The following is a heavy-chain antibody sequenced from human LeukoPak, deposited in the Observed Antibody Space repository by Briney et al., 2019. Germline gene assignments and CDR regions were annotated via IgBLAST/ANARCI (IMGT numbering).Heavy chain of an antibody. CDR1: GFTFDDYA. D-gene: IGHD6-13*01. CDR3: AKVPHSSWGPDAFDI. V-gene: IGHV3-9*01. CDR2: ISWNSGSI. Sequence: GGSLRLSCAASGFTFDDYAMLWVRQAPGKGLEWVSGISWNSGSIGYADSVKGRFTISRDNAKNSLYLQMNSLRAEDTALYYCAKVPHSSWGPDAFDIWGQGTMVTVSS. J-gene: IGHJ3*02.